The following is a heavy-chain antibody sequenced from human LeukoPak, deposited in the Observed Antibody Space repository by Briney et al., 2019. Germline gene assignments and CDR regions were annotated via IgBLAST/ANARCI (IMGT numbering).Heavy chain of an antibody. CDR1: GGSSSGYY. V-gene: IGHV4-34*01. CDR3: ARWGRYSSRGFDP. J-gene: IGHJ5*02. CDR2: INHSGSI. Sequence: SETLSLTCAVYGGSSSGYYWSWIRQPPGKGLEWIGEINHSGSINYNPSLKSRVTISVDTSKNQFSLKLSSVTAADTAVYYCARWGRYSSRGFDPWGQGTLVTVSS. D-gene: IGHD6-13*01.